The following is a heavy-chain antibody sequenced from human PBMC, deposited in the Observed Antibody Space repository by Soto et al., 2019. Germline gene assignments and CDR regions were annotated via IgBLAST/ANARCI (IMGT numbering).Heavy chain of an antibody. J-gene: IGHJ6*02. Sequence: GESLKISCKGSGYSFTDYWIGWVRQMPGKGLEWMGIIYPGDSETRYSPSFQGQVTISADKSISTAYLQWSSLKASDTAVYYCARGQGAAIGDYYYHGMDVWGQGTTVTVSS. CDR1: GYSFTDYW. CDR2: IYPGDSET. D-gene: IGHD2-2*02. CDR3: ARGQGAAIGDYYYHGMDV. V-gene: IGHV5-51*01.